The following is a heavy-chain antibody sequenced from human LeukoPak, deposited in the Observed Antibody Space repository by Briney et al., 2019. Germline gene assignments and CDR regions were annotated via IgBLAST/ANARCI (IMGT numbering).Heavy chain of an antibody. Sequence: PSETLSLTCAVYGGSFSGYYWSWIRQPPGKGLEWIGEINHSGSTNYSPSLKSRVTISVDTSKNQFSLKLSSVTAADTAVYYCARGPNYYGSEGDYWGQGTLVTVSS. CDR2: INHSGST. CDR3: ARGPNYYGSEGDY. CDR1: GGSFSGYY. J-gene: IGHJ4*02. V-gene: IGHV4-34*01. D-gene: IGHD3-10*01.